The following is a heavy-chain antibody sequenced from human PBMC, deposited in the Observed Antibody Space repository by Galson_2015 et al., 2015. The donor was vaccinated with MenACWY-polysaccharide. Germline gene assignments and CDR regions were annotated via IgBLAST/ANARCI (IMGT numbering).Heavy chain of an antibody. CDR1: GYTLTELS. CDR2: FDPEDGET. V-gene: IGHV1-24*01. J-gene: IGHJ5*02. CDR3: ATGPAGHGGHDH. Sequence: SVKVSCKVSGYTLTELSMHWVRQAPGKGLEWMGGFDPEDGETIYAQKFQGRVTMTEDTSTDTAYMELSSLRSEDTAVYYCATGPAGHGGHDHWGQGTLVTVSS. D-gene: IGHD5-24*01.